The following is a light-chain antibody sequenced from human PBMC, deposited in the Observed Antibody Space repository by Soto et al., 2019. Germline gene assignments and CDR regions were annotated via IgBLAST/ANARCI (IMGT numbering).Light chain of an antibody. V-gene: IGKV1-39*01. CDR1: QSISSY. Sequence: DIQMTQSPSSLSASVGDRVTITCRASQSISSYLNWYQQKPGKAPKLLIYAASSLQRGVPSRFSGSGSGTDFTLTISSLQPEDFATYYCQQSYSTPITFGPGTKVDI. J-gene: IGKJ3*01. CDR2: AAS. CDR3: QQSYSTPIT.